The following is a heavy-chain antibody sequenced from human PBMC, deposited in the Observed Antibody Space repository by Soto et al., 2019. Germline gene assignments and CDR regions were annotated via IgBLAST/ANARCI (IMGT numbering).Heavy chain of an antibody. CDR1: GFTFRTYW. V-gene: IGHV3-7*05. CDR2: IKYDESEK. Sequence: EVQLVESGGGLVQPGGSLRLSCVASGFTFRTYWMAWVRQAPEKGLEWVANIKYDESEKYYVDSVKGRFTVSRDNARNSVFVQMNSLRAEDTDVYYCARVRTEIYYGMDVWGQGTTVTVSS. J-gene: IGHJ6*02. CDR3: ARVRTEIYYGMDV. D-gene: IGHD2-21*02.